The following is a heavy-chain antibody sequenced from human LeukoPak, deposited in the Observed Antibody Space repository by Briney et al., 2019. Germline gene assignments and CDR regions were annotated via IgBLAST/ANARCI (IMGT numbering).Heavy chain of an antibody. CDR2: INPNTGDT. CDR1: GYTFTGYY. D-gene: IGHD2-21*01. CDR3: AVAPGDY. Sequence: ASVKVSCKASGYTFTGYYMHWVRQAPGQGLEWMGWINPNTGDTHYAQKFQGRVTLTRDTSITTVYMELSRLASDDTAIFYCAVAPGDYWGQGTLVTVSS. J-gene: IGHJ4*02. V-gene: IGHV1-2*02.